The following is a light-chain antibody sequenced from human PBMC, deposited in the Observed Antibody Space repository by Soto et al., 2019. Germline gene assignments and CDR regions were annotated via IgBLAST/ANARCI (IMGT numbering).Light chain of an antibody. CDR3: QQNYSTPEYT. J-gene: IGKJ2*01. CDR2: AAS. V-gene: IGKV1-39*01. Sequence: DIQMTQSPSSLSASVGDRVTITCRASQSISSYLNWYQQKKGKAPKLLIYAASSLQSGVPSRFSGSGSGTDFTLTISSLEPEDFATYYRQQNYSTPEYTFGQGTKLEIK. CDR1: QSISSY.